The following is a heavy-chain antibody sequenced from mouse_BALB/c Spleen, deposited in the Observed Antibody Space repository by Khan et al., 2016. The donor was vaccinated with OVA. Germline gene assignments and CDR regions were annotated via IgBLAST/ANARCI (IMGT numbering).Heavy chain of an antibody. CDR3: ARTARIKY. J-gene: IGHJ2*01. V-gene: IGHV3-2*02. CDR2: ISYRCST. CDR1: GYSITSGYG. D-gene: IGHD1-2*01. Sequence: EVQLQESGPGLVKPSQSLSLPCTVTGYSITSGYGWNWIRQFPGNNLAWLGYISYRCSTNYHPSLKSRISITRDTSKNQFFLQLNSVTTEDTATYYCARTARIKYWGQGTTRTVSS.